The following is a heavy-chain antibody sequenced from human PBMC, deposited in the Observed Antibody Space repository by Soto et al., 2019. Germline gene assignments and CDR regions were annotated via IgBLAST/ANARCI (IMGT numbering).Heavy chain of an antibody. Sequence: EVQLVESGGGLVQPGGSLRLSCAASGFTFSSYSMNWVRQAPGKGLEWVSYISSSSTIYYADSVKGRFTISRDNAKNSLYLQLNSRSDEDTAVYYCARVAARHYFDYWGQGTLVTVSS. D-gene: IGHD6-25*01. V-gene: IGHV3-48*02. J-gene: IGHJ4*02. CDR3: ARVAARHYFDY. CDR2: ISSSSTI. CDR1: GFTFSSYS.